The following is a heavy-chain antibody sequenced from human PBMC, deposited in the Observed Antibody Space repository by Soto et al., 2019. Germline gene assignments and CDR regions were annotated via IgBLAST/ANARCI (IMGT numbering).Heavy chain of an antibody. J-gene: IGHJ4*02. V-gene: IGHV3-15*07. D-gene: IGHD3-3*01. CDR1: GFPFINAW. Sequence: GGSLRLSCAASGFPFINAWMNWIRQAPGKGPEWVGRIKSNTDGGTTEYAAPVKGRFTISRDDSRNTLFLQMSSLKAEDTGVYFCTTSRGLLRYIFDNWGQGTLVTVSS. CDR2: IKSNTDGGTT. CDR3: TTSRGLLRYIFDN.